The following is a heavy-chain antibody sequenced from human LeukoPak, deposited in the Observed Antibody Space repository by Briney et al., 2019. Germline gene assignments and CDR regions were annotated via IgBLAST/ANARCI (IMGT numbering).Heavy chain of an antibody. CDR2: INSDGSST. CDR1: GFTFSSFW. CDR3: ARYYYGSGSERN. D-gene: IGHD3-10*01. V-gene: IGHV3-74*01. Sequence: PGGSLRLSCAASGFTFSSFWMHWVRQAPGKGLVWVSRINSDGSSTSYADSVKGRFTISRDNAKNTLYLQMNSLRAEDTAVYYCARYYYGSGSERNWGQGTLVTVSS. J-gene: IGHJ4*02.